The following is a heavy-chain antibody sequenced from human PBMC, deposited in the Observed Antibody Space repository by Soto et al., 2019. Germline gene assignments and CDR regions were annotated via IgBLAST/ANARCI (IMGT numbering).Heavy chain of an antibody. Sequence: QVQLQESGPGLVKPSETLSLTCTVSGGSISSYYWSWIRQPAGKGLEWIGRIYTSGSTNYNPSLKRRVTMSVDTSKNQFSLKLSSVTAADTAVYYCARDFPLGIKKPGDAFDIWGQGTMVTVSS. CDR2: IYTSGST. CDR1: GGSISSYY. D-gene: IGHD7-27*01. J-gene: IGHJ3*02. V-gene: IGHV4-4*07. CDR3: ARDFPLGIKKPGDAFDI.